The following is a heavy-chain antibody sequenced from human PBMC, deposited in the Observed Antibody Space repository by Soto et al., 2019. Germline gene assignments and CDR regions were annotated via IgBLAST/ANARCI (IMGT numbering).Heavy chain of an antibody. CDR3: ARDQGRSLVRD. V-gene: IGHV4-59*02. CDR1: GGSVSNYY. D-gene: IGHD3-10*01. CDR2: IHYSGST. Sequence: QVQLQESGPGLVKPTETLSLTCTVSGGSVSNYYWSWIRQPPGKGLEWIGYIHYSGSTNYNPSLRSRVTISVDTSRGQFSLKLSSVTAEVTGVYYCARDQGRSLVRDWGQGTLVTVSS. J-gene: IGHJ4*02.